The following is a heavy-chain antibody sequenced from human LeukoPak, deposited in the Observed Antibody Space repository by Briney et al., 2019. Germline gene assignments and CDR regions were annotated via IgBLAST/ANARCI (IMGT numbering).Heavy chain of an antibody. J-gene: IGHJ3*02. CDR1: GGSISSGGYY. D-gene: IGHD6-25*01. V-gene: IGHV4-31*03. CDR2: IYYSGST. Sequence: SETLSLTCTVSGGSISSGGYYWSWIRQHPGKGLEWIGYIYYSGSTYYNPSLKSRVTISVDTSKNQFSLKLSSVTAADTAVYYCAREPSSGYDRRHAFDIWGQGTMVAVSS. CDR3: AREPSSGYDRRHAFDI.